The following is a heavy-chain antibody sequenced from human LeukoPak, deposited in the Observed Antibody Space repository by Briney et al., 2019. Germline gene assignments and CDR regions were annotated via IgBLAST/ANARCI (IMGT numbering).Heavy chain of an antibody. CDR1: GFTFNIHA. J-gene: IGHJ4*02. Sequence: PGGSLRLSCAASGFTFNIHAMNWVRQASGTGLEWVSTISGSGSSTYYADSVKGRFTISRDNSKNTLYLQMNSLRAEDTAVYFCAKDQHGYDKPIHYWGQGTLVTVSS. CDR2: ISGSGSST. V-gene: IGHV3-23*01. D-gene: IGHD5-12*01. CDR3: AKDQHGYDKPIHY.